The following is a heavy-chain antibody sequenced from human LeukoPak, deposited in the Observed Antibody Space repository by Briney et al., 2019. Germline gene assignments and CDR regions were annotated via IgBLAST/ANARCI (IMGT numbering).Heavy chain of an antibody. CDR2: ISYDGTNK. J-gene: IGHJ4*02. Sequence: GRSLRLSCAVSGFTFNTYGIHWVRQTPNKGLGWVALISYDGTNKYYADSVKGRFTISRDNSKNTLYLQMDSLRAEDTAVYYCAKDRSGMGYYFDFWGQGTLVTVSS. CDR1: GFTFNTYG. CDR3: AKDRSGMGYYFDF. V-gene: IGHV3-30*18. D-gene: IGHD1-26*01.